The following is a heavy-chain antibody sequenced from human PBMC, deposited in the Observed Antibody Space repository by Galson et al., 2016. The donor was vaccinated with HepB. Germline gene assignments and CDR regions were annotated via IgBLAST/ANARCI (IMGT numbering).Heavy chain of an antibody. V-gene: IGHV3-21*01. Sequence: SLRLSCAASGFTFSTNSMNWVRQTPGKGLKWVSSISSGSAYKYYADSVKGPITISRDNAKNSLYLQMNSLRVEDTAVYYCARGGGYSSGWYSFWGRGTLVTVSS. CDR2: ISSGSAYK. CDR3: ARGGGYSSGWYSF. CDR1: GFTFSTNS. J-gene: IGHJ4*02. D-gene: IGHD6-13*01.